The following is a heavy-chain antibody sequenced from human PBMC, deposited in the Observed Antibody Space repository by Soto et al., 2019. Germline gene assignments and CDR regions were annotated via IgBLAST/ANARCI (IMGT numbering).Heavy chain of an antibody. V-gene: IGHV3-33*01. Sequence: QVQLVESGGGVVQPGRSLRLSCAASGFTFSSYGMHWVRQAPGKGLEWVAVIWYDGSNKYYADSVKGRFTISRDNSKNTLYLQMNRLRAEDTAVYYCARSLRIAAAGDGFDPWGQGTLVTVSS. CDR2: IWYDGSNK. CDR3: ARSLRIAAAGDGFDP. D-gene: IGHD6-13*01. J-gene: IGHJ5*02. CDR1: GFTFSSYG.